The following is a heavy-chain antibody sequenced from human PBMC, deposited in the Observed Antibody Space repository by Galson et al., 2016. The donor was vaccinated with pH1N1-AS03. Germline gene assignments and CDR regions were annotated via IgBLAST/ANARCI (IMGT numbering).Heavy chain of an antibody. CDR2: INPGGRGL. D-gene: IGHD6-19*01. CDR3: ARFGKNGWDLDS. J-gene: IGHJ4*02. V-gene: IGHV3-7*03. Sequence: SLRLSCAASGFTFSIYWMTWVRQTPGKGLEWVATINPGGRGLYYADSLQGRFSISRDDAKNSLYLQMTSLRVDDTGVYYGARFGKNGWDLDSWGQGTLVSVSS. CDR1: GFTFSIYW.